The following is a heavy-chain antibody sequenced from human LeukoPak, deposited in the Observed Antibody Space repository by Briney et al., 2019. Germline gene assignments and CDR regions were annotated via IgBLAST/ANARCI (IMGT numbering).Heavy chain of an antibody. J-gene: IGHJ4*02. CDR2: IYYSGST. CDR3: AREQRFRFTAQYYFDY. V-gene: IGHV4-39*02. D-gene: IGHD3-3*01. CDR1: GGSISSSSYY. Sequence: PSETLSLTCTVSGGSISSSSYYWGWIRQPPGKGLEWIVSIYYSGSTYYNPSLKSRVTISVDTSNNQFSLQLSSVTAADTSVYYCAREQRFRFTAQYYFDYWGQGTLVTVSS.